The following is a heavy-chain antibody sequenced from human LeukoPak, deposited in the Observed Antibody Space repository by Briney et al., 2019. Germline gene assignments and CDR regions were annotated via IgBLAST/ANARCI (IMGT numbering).Heavy chain of an antibody. CDR2: IYYSGST. V-gene: IGHV4-39*01. CDR3: ASINPTIDYSLDY. CDR1: GGSISSSSYY. J-gene: IGHJ4*02. Sequence: SETLSLTCTVSGGSISSSSYYWGWIRQPPGKGLEWIGSIYYSGSTYYNPSLKSVVTISVDTSKTQFSLKLSSVTAADTAVYYCASINPTIDYSLDYWGQGTLVTVSS. D-gene: IGHD4-11*01.